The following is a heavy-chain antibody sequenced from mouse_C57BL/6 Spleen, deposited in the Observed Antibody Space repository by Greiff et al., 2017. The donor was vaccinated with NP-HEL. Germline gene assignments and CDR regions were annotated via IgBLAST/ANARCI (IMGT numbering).Heavy chain of an antibody. CDR1: GYTFTSYW. J-gene: IGHJ4*01. Sequence: QVQLQQSGAELVKPGASVKLSCKASGYTFTSYWMHWVKQRPGRGLEWIGRIDPNSGGTKYNEKFKSKATLTVDKPSSTAYMQHSRLTSEDSAVYDCARWDYDYGYAKDYWGKGTSVTV. D-gene: IGHD2-4*01. V-gene: IGHV1-72*01. CDR2: IDPNSGGT. CDR3: ARWDYDYGYAKDY.